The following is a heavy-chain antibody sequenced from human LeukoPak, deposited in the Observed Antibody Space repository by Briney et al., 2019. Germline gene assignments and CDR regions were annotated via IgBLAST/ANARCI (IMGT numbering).Heavy chain of an antibody. J-gene: IGHJ4*02. V-gene: IGHV4-39*01. CDR1: GGSISSSSYY. Sequence: PSETLSLTCTVSGGSISSSSYYWGWIRQPPGKGLEWIGSIYYSGSTYYNPSHKSRVTISVDTSKNQFSLKLSSVTAADTAVYYCASVSASYSSSWYGPDPFDYWGQGTLVTVSS. CDR3: ASVSASYSSSWYGPDPFDY. CDR2: IYYSGST. D-gene: IGHD6-13*01.